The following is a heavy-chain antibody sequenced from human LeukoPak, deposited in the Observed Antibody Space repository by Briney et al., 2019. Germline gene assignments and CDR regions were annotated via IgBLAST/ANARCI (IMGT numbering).Heavy chain of an antibody. CDR1: GYTFTSYY. Sequence: GASVKVSCKASGYTFTSYYMHWVRQAPGQGLEWMGIINPSGGSTSYAQKFQGRVTMTTDTSTSTVYMELSSLRSENTAVYYCARGGPDTTRDFRYFDYWGQGTLVTVSS. V-gene: IGHV1-46*01. D-gene: IGHD1-14*01. J-gene: IGHJ4*02. CDR3: ARGGPDTTRDFRYFDY. CDR2: INPSGGST.